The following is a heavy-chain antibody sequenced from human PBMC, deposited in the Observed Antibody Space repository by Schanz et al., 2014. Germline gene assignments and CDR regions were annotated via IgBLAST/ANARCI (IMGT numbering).Heavy chain of an antibody. Sequence: VQLVESGGGFVQPGGSLRLSCAASGFIFSNYGMHWVRQAPGKGLEWVAVIWSDGSTKYYADSVKGRFTISRDNSKNTLYLQMNSLRADDTAVYFCARAHGNNWYGKGLDYWGQGTQVTVSS. V-gene: IGHV3-33*01. J-gene: IGHJ4*02. CDR1: GFIFSNYG. CDR3: ARAHGNNWYGKGLDY. CDR2: IWSDGSTK. D-gene: IGHD1-1*01.